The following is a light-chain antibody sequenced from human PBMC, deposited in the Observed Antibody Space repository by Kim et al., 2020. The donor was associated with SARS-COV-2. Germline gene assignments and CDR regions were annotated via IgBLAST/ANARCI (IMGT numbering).Light chain of an antibody. Sequence: PGERATLSCRASQSVDNFLAWYQQRPGQAPRLLIYDASSRAAGIPPRFSGSGSGTGFTLTISILEPEDFAVYYCQQRANWPPTFCQGTKVDI. V-gene: IGKV3-11*01. CDR1: QSVDNF. CDR3: QQRANWPPT. J-gene: IGKJ1*01. CDR2: DAS.